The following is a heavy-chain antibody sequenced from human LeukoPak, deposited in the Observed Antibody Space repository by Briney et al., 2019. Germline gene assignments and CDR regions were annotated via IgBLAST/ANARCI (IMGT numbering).Heavy chain of an antibody. CDR3: ARSDYDFWSGYPLNNWFDP. Sequence: SETLSLTCTVSGGSMSSYYWSWIRQPPGKGLEWIGYIYYSGSTDYNPSLKSRVTISIDTSKNQFSLKLSSVTAADTAVYYCARSDYDFWSGYPLNNWFDPWGQGTLVTVSS. J-gene: IGHJ5*02. CDR1: GGSMSSYY. V-gene: IGHV4-59*12. CDR2: IYYSGST. D-gene: IGHD3-3*01.